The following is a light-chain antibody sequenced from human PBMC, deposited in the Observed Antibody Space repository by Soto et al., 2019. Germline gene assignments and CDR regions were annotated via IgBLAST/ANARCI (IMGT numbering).Light chain of an antibody. CDR3: QQYYNTPWT. CDR2: WAS. Sequence: DIVMTQSPDSLAVSLGESATINCKSSQSVLYSSNDKNYLAWYQQKPGQPPKLLIYWASTRESGVPDRFTGSGSGTDFPLTISSLQAEDVAVYYCQQYYNTPWTFGQGTRVEIK. CDR1: QSVLYSSNDKNY. V-gene: IGKV4-1*01. J-gene: IGKJ1*01.